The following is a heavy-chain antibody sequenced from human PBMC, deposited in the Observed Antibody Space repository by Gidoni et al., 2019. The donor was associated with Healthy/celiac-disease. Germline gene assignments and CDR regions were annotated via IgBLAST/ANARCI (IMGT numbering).Heavy chain of an antibody. D-gene: IGHD2-21*02. CDR1: GFTFSSYE. V-gene: IGHV3-48*03. J-gene: IGHJ5*02. CDR3: ARDRLTHRGWFDP. CDR2: ISSSGSTI. Sequence: EVQLVESGGGLVQPGGSLRLSCAASGFTFSSYEMNWVRQAPGKGLEWVSYISSSGSTIYYADSVKGRFTISRDNAKNSLYLQMNSLRAEDTAVYYCARDRLTHRGWFDPWGQGTLVTVSS.